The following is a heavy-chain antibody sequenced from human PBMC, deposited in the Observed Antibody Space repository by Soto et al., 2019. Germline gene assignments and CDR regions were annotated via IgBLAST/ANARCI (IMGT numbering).Heavy chain of an antibody. CDR1: GFTFSNYA. CDR2: IIDSGGNT. D-gene: IGHD3-22*01. Sequence: GGSLRLSCAASGFTFSNYAMSWVRQAPGKGLEWVPAIIDSGGNTYYEDSVEGRFTISRDNSKNTLYLQMNSLRAEDTAVYYCAKGAGYDSSGYYYALFDSWGQGALVTVSS. CDR3: AKGAGYDSSGYYYALFDS. V-gene: IGHV3-23*01. J-gene: IGHJ4*02.